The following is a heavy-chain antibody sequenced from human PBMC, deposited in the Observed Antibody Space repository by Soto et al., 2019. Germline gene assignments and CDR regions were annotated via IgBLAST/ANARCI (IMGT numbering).Heavy chain of an antibody. CDR3: ATSLGLVLVAATPPFDY. CDR2: IIPIFGTA. CDR1: GGTFSSYA. V-gene: IGHV1-69*12. Sequence: QVQLVQSGAEVKKPGSSVKVSCKASGGTFSSYAISWVRQAPGQGLEWMGGIIPIFGTANYAQKFQGRVTITADESTSTAYLELSSLRSEDTAVYYCATSLGLVLVAATPPFDYWGQGTLVTVSS. J-gene: IGHJ4*02. D-gene: IGHD2-15*01.